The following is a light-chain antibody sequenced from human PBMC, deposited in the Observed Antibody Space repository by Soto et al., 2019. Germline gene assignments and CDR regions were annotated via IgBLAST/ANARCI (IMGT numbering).Light chain of an antibody. J-gene: IGKJ1*01. V-gene: IGKV1-39*01. Sequence: IEIIKNTSSLSASVEDRVTITCRASQSISSYLNWYQQKPGKAPKLLIYAASSLQSGVSSRFSGSGSGTDFTLTISSLQPEDFATYYCQQSYSTPRTFGQGTKVDIK. CDR1: QSISSY. CDR2: AAS. CDR3: QQSYSTPRT.